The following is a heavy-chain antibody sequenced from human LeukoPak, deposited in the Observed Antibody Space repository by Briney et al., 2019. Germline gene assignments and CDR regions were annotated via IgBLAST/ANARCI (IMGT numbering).Heavy chain of an antibody. V-gene: IGHV4-38-2*02. Sequence: SETLSLTCTVSGYSISSGYYWGWIRQPPGKGLEWIGNIYHSGSTYYNPSLKSRVTISVDTSKNQFSLKLSSVTAADTAVYYCARLAGTGAAAGAFDYWGQGTLVTVSS. J-gene: IGHJ4*02. CDR2: IYHSGST. CDR1: GYSISSGYY. D-gene: IGHD3/OR15-3a*01. CDR3: ARLAGTGAAAGAFDY.